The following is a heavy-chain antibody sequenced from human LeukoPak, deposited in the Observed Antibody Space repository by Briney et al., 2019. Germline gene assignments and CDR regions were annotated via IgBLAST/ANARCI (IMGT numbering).Heavy chain of an antibody. CDR1: GFTFSTSS. J-gene: IGHJ4*02. V-gene: IGHV3-48*01. D-gene: IGHD2-2*01. CDR3: ARDARSHCGTDACYGPYFDY. Sequence: PGGSLRLSCTASGFTFSTSSMNWVRQTPGKGLEWISYIRGSSTTIYYADSVKGRFTISRDNGRNSLCLQMNDVRAEDTGVYFCARDARSHCGTDACYGPYFDYWGQGSLVTVSS. CDR2: IRGSSTTI.